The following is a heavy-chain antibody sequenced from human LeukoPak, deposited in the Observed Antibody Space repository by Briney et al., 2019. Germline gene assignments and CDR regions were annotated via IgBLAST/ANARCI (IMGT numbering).Heavy chain of an antibody. D-gene: IGHD4-17*01. CDR2: ISYDGSNK. Sequence: GRSLRLSCAASGFTFSSYGMHWVRQAPGKGLEWVAVISYDGSNKYYADSVKGRFTISRDNSKNTLYLQMNSLRAEDTAVYYCAKAHDYGDYGPPDIWGQGTMVTVSS. CDR1: GFTFSSYG. V-gene: IGHV3-30*18. J-gene: IGHJ3*02. CDR3: AKAHDYGDYGPPDI.